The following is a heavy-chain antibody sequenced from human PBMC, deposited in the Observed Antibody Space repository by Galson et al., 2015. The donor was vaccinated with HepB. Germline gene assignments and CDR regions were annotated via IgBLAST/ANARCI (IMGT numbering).Heavy chain of an antibody. D-gene: IGHD3-22*01. CDR3: ARGYMYYYDSSGYRGGYFDY. V-gene: IGHV3-48*02. CDR1: GFTVSSNY. CDR2: ISSSSSTI. J-gene: IGHJ4*02. Sequence: SLRLSCAASGFTVSSNYMSWVRQAPGRGLEWVSYISSSSSTIYYADSVKGRFTISRDNAKNSLYLQMNSLRDEDTAVYYCARGYMYYYDSSGYRGGYFDYWGQGTLVTVSS.